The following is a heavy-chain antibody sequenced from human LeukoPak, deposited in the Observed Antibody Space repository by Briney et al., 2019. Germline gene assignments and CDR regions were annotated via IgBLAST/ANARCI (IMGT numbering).Heavy chain of an antibody. D-gene: IGHD7-27*01. J-gene: IGHJ4*02. CDR2: IYYSGST. CDR3: ARVAWGWFYFDY. Sequence: PSETLSLTCTVSGGSISSYYWSWIRQPPGKGLEWIGYIYYSGSTNYNPSLKSRVTISVDTSKNQFSLKLSSVTAADTAVYYCARVAWGWFYFDYWGQGTLVTVSS. V-gene: IGHV4-59*01. CDR1: GGSISSYY.